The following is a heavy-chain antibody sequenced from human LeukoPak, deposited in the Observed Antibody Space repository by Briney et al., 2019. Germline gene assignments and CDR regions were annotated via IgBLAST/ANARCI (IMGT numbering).Heavy chain of an antibody. Sequence: ASMKVSCKASGYTFTAYYMHWVRQAPGQGLEWMGWINLNSGGTNYAQKFQGRVTMTRDTSISAAYMELSRLGSDDTAVYYCARVAGGDWYYFDFWGQGTLVTVSS. CDR3: ARVAGGDWYYFDF. V-gene: IGHV1-2*02. CDR2: INLNSGGT. J-gene: IGHJ4*02. CDR1: GYTFTAYY. D-gene: IGHD2-21*02.